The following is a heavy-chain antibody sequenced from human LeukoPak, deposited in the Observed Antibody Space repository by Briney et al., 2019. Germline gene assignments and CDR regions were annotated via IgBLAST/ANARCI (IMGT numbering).Heavy chain of an antibody. Sequence: ASVKVSCKASGYTFTSYYMHWVRQAPGQGLEWMGLINPTGGSTGYAQKFQGRVTMTRDMSTSTDYMELSSLRSEDTAIYYCASDNSVGDNAWWFDPWGQGTLVTVSS. J-gene: IGHJ5*02. CDR1: GYTFTSYY. D-gene: IGHD1-26*01. V-gene: IGHV1-46*01. CDR2: INPTGGST. CDR3: ASDNSVGDNAWWFDP.